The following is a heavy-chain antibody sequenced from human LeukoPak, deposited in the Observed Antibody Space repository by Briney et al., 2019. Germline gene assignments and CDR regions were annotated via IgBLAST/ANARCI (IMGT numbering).Heavy chain of an antibody. J-gene: IGHJ3*02. D-gene: IGHD2-2*01. CDR2: INAGNGNT. V-gene: IGHV1-3*03. Sequence: GASVKVSCKGSGYTFTDYYMHWVRQAPGQRLEWMGWINAGNGNTKYSQEFQGRVTITRDTSASTAYMELSSLRSEDMAVYYCARGRANCSSTSCYADAFDIWGQGTMVTVSS. CDR1: GYTFTDYY. CDR3: ARGRANCSSTSCYADAFDI.